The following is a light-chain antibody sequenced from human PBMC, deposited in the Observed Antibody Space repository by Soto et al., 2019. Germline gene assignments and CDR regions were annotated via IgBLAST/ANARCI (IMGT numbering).Light chain of an antibody. CDR1: SGHSSYA. J-gene: IGLJ2*01. CDR3: QTWGPGFQV. Sequence: QLVLTQSPSASASLGASVRLTCTLSSGHSSYAIAWHQKQPGKSPRYLMDLKNDGSHTKGDGIPDRFSGSSSGAERSLIISSLQSEDEADYYCQTWGPGFQVFGGGTKLTVL. V-gene: IGLV4-69*01. CDR2: LKNDGSH.